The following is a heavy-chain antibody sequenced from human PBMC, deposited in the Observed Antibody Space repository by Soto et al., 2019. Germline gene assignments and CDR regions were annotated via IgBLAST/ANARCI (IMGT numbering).Heavy chain of an antibody. Sequence: ASVKVSCKASGYTFTSYGISWVRQAPGQGLEWMGWISAYNGNTNYAQKLQGRVTMTTDTSTSTAYMELRSLRSDDTAVYYCARSNRYEHDGSSNSCYWWFDPWGQVYLVTVSS. V-gene: IGHV1-18*01. CDR1: GYTFTSYG. CDR2: ISAYNGNT. J-gene: IGHJ5*02. D-gene: IGHD2-2*01. CDR3: ARSNRYEHDGSSNSCYWWFDP.